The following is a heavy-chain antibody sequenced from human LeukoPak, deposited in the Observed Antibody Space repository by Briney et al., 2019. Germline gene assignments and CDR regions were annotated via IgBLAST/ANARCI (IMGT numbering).Heavy chain of an antibody. CDR1: GGSITSHY. Sequence: SETLSLTCTVSGGSITSHYWSWIRQPAGKGLEWIGRISLSGSTNYNSSLKSRVTMSVDTSKNQFSLKLTSVTAADAAVYYCARYRCSSSCQFGYWGQGTLVTVSS. CDR2: ISLSGST. V-gene: IGHV4-4*07. D-gene: IGHD2-2*01. J-gene: IGHJ4*02. CDR3: ARYRCSSSCQFGY.